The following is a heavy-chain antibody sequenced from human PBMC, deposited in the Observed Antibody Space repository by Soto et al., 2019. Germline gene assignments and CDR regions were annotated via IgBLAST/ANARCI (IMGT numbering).Heavy chain of an antibody. V-gene: IGHV4-39*01. CDR1: GGSISSSSYY. D-gene: IGHD3-10*01. Sequence: QLQLQESGPGLVKPSETLSLTCTVSGGSISSSSYYWGWIRQPPGKGLEWIGSIYYSGSTYYNPSLKSRVTISVDTSKNQFSLKLSSVTAADTAVYYCARQITMVRGVTYYYYGMDVWGQGTTVTVSS. J-gene: IGHJ6*02. CDR3: ARQITMVRGVTYYYYGMDV. CDR2: IYYSGST.